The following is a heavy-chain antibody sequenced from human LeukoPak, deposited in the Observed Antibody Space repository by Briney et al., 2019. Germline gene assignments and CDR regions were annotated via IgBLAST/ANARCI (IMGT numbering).Heavy chain of an antibody. CDR3: ARGAVAYYYFDN. D-gene: IGHD6-19*01. J-gene: IGHJ4*02. Sequence: SETLSLTCTVSGGSISSYYWSWIRQPPGKGLEWIGYMYYSGSTNYNPSLKSRVTISVDTSKNQFSLKLSSVTAADTAVYYCARGAVAYYYFDNWGQGTLVAVSS. CDR2: MYYSGST. CDR1: GGSISSYY. V-gene: IGHV4-59*01.